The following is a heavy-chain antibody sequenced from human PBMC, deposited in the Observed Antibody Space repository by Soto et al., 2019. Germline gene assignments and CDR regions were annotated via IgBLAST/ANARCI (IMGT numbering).Heavy chain of an antibody. Sequence: PGGSLRLSCAASGFTFSSYSMNWVRQAPGKGLEWVSSISSSSSYICYADSVKGRFTISRDNAKNSLYLQMNSLRAEDTAVYYCARAGGYCSGGSCYSSAFDIWGQGTMVTVS. V-gene: IGHV3-21*01. CDR2: ISSSSSYI. CDR1: GFTFSSYS. J-gene: IGHJ3*02. D-gene: IGHD2-15*01. CDR3: ARAGGYCSGGSCYSSAFDI.